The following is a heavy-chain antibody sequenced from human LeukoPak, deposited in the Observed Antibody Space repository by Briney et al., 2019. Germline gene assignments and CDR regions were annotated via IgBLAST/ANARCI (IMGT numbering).Heavy chain of an antibody. CDR3: ARAPLSNGYSYHFDI. J-gene: IGHJ3*02. D-gene: IGHD5-18*01. V-gene: IGHV3-74*01. CDR1: GFTFSSQW. Sequence: GGSLRLSCAASGFTFSSQWMHWVRQAPGKGLVWVSRINRDGSGIIYADSVKGRFTISRDNAKNTQYLQMNSLRAEDTAVYYCARAPLSNGYSYHFDIWGQGTMVTVSS. CDR2: INRDGSGI.